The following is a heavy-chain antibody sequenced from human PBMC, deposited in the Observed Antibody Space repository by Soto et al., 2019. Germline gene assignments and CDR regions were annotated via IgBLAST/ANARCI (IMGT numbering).Heavy chain of an antibody. CDR2: IYPGDSDT. J-gene: IGHJ5*02. V-gene: IGHV5-51*01. CDR3: ARHVEYCSSTSCYHWFDP. D-gene: IGHD2-2*01. CDR1: GYSFTSDW. Sequence: PVESLKISCNGSGYSFTSDWIGWVRQMPWKGLEWMGIIYPGDSDTRYSPSFQGQVTISADKSISTAYLQWSSLKASDTAMYYCARHVEYCSSTSCYHWFDPWGQGTLVTVSS.